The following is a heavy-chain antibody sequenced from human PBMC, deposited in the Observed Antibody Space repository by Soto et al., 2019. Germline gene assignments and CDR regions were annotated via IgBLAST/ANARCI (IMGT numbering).Heavy chain of an antibody. J-gene: IGHJ5*02. CDR1: GYSINSGYY. D-gene: IGHD6-19*01. Sequence: SETLSLTCAVSGYSINSGYYWGWIRQPPGKGLEWIGTIYHSGSTYYNSSLKSRVTISVDTSKNQFSLKLSSLTAADTAVYYCARAHSSGPTWSGWFDPWGQGTLVTSPQ. CDR2: IYHSGST. V-gene: IGHV4-38-2*01. CDR3: ARAHSSGPTWSGWFDP.